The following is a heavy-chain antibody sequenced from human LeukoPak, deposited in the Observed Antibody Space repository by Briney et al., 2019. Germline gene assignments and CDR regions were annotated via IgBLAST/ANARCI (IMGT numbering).Heavy chain of an antibody. CDR1: GYTFTIYG. D-gene: IGHD3-3*01. Sequence: ASVTVSCKASGYTFTIYGFSWVGQAPGQGLEWVGWISAYNGNTNYAKTLQGRVTMTTDTSTSRAYMELGSLRSEATAVYYCARMAELRFLEQQGAFDIWGQGTMVTVSS. J-gene: IGHJ3*02. CDR3: ARMAELRFLEQQGAFDI. V-gene: IGHV1-18*01. CDR2: ISAYNGNT.